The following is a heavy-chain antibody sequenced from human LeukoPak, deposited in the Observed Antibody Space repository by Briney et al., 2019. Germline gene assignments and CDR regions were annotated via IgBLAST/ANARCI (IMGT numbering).Heavy chain of an antibody. CDR1: GGSFSGYY. V-gene: IGHV4-34*01. Sequence: PSETLSLTCAVYGGSFSGYYWSWIRQPPGKGLEWIGEINHGGSTNYNPSLKSRVTISVDTSKNQFSLKLSSVTAADTAVYYCARGPQHDFWSGYYGMDVWGQGTTVTVSS. CDR2: INHGGST. D-gene: IGHD3-3*01. J-gene: IGHJ6*02. CDR3: ARGPQHDFWSGYYGMDV.